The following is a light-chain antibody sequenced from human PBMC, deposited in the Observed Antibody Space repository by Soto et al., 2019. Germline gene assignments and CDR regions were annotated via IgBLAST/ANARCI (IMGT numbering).Light chain of an antibody. CDR3: SSFTTNYFYV. J-gene: IGLJ1*01. Sequence: QSALTQPASESGSPGQSITISCTGTGSDIGAYNYVSWYQQHPGKAPKLIIHGVTHRPSGVSTRFSASKSAYTASLTISGLQAEDEADYYCSSFTTNYFYVFGPGTKLTVL. CDR2: GVT. CDR1: GSDIGAYNY. V-gene: IGLV2-14*01.